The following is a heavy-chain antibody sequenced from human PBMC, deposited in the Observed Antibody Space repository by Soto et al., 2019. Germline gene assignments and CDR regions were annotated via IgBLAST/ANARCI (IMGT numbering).Heavy chain of an antibody. D-gene: IGHD6-19*01. V-gene: IGHV1-18*01. J-gene: IGHJ4*02. Sequence: GASVKVSWKASGYTFTSSGISWVRQAPGQGPEWMGWISTYNGNTNYAQNLQGRVTMTTDTSTSTAYMELRGLRSDDTAVYYCARTVAGYFDYWGQGTLVTVSS. CDR3: ARTVAGYFDY. CDR1: GYTFTSSG. CDR2: ISTYNGNT.